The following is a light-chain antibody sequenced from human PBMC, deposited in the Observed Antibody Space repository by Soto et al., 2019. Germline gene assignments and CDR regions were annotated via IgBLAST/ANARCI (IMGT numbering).Light chain of an antibody. CDR2: GAS. CDR3: LQDYNYPHS. J-gene: IGKJ2*01. V-gene: IGKV1-6*01. CDR1: QGIRSD. Sequence: AIQMTQSPSSMSASVGDRVTITCRASQGIRSDLGWYQQKPGIAPKLLIYGASTLQSGVPSRFSGSGSGTDFTLTISSLQPEDFATYYCLQDYNYPHSFGQGTKLEIK.